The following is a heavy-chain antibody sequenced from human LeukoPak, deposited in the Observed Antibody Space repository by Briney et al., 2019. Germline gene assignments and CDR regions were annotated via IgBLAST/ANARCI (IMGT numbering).Heavy chain of an antibody. J-gene: IGHJ6*02. CDR2: IYYSGST. V-gene: IGHV4-31*03. CDR1: GGSISSGGYY. D-gene: IGHD3-3*01. Sequence: PSETLSLTCTVSGGSISSGGYYWSWIRQHPGKGLEWIGYIYYSGSTYYNPSLKSRVTISVDTSKNQFSLKLSSVTAADTAVYHCASTPITIFGVASYGMDVWGQGTTVTVSS. CDR3: ASTPITIFGVASYGMDV.